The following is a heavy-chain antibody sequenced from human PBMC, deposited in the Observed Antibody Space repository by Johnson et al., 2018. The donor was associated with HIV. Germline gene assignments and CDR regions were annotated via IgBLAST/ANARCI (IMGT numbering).Heavy chain of an antibody. Sequence: EQLVESGGGLVQPGGSLKLSCAASGFTFSDHWIYWVRQAPGKGLVWVSRIKSDGRSTNYADSVKGRFTISRDNAKNTLYLQMNSLRAEDTALYYCARAYSYGVFDIWGQGTMVTVSS. CDR3: ARAYSYGVFDI. J-gene: IGHJ3*02. V-gene: IGHV3-74*01. CDR1: GFTFSDHW. CDR2: IKSDGRST. D-gene: IGHD5-18*01.